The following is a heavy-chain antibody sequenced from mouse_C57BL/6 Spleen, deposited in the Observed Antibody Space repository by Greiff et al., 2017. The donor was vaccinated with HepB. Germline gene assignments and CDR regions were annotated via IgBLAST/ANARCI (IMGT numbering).Heavy chain of an antibody. CDR3: TRSLAYYSNYGFAY. CDR2: ISYDGSN. J-gene: IGHJ3*01. CDR1: GYSITSGYY. V-gene: IGHV3-6*01. D-gene: IGHD2-5*01. Sequence: EVQLQESGPGLVKPSQSLSLTCSVTGYSITSGYYWNWIRQFPGNKLEWMGYISYDGSNNYNPSLKNRISITRDTSQNQFFLKLNSVTTEDTATYYCTRSLAYYSNYGFAYWGQGTLVTVSA.